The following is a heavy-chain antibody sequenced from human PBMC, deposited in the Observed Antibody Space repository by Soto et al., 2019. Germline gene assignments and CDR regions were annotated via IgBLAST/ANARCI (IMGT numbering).Heavy chain of an antibody. J-gene: IGHJ4*02. D-gene: IGHD6-25*01. CDR2: IYHSGST. CDR3: ARDTEAGYYFDY. CDR1: SGSISSSNW. Sequence: PSETLSLTCAVSSGSISSSNWWSWVRQPPGKGLEWIGEIYHSGSTNYNPSLKGRVTISVDKSKNQFSLKLSAVTAADTAVYYCARDTEAGYYFDYWGQGTLVTVSS. V-gene: IGHV4-4*02.